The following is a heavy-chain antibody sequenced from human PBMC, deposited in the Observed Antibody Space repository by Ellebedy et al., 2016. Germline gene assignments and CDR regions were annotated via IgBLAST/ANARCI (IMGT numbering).Heavy chain of an antibody. Sequence: GESLKISXAASGFTFSSYAMSWVRQAPGKGLEWVSAISGSGGSTYYADSVKGRFTISRDNSKNTLYLQMNSLRAEDTAVYYCAKRNQPNYYYYYMDVWGKGTTVTVSS. J-gene: IGHJ6*03. CDR2: ISGSGGST. V-gene: IGHV3-23*01. CDR3: AKRNQPNYYYYYMDV. CDR1: GFTFSSYA. D-gene: IGHD1-14*01.